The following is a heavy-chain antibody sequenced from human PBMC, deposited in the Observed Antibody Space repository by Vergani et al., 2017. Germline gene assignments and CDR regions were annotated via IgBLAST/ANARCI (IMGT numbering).Heavy chain of an antibody. D-gene: IGHD5-24*01. Sequence: QVQLEQSGSELREPGASVKVSCKASGYIFYGRLLNWLRQDPGQGLEWLGWIDTANGRPTYAQGFRGRFVFSVDTSVDSAYLEISSLKADDTAVYYCARGLSRDEYNVLHYWGQGSLVTVSS. CDR1: GYIFYGRL. CDR2: IDTANGRP. V-gene: IGHV7-4-1*02. CDR3: ARGLSRDEYNVLHY. J-gene: IGHJ4*02.